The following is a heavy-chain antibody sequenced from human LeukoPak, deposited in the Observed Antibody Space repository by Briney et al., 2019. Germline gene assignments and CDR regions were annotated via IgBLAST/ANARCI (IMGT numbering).Heavy chain of an antibody. V-gene: IGHV3-23*01. CDR1: GFTLSSYA. CDR3: AKAPVTTCSGAYCYPFDY. D-gene: IGHD2-15*01. J-gene: IGHJ4*02. Sequence: GGSLRLSCAASGFTLSSYAMSWVRQGPGKGLEWVSAISVSGNTHHADSVKGRFTISRDSSKNTLYLQMNSLRAGDAAVYYCAKAPVTTCSGAYCYPFDYWSQGTLVTVSS. CDR2: ISVSGNT.